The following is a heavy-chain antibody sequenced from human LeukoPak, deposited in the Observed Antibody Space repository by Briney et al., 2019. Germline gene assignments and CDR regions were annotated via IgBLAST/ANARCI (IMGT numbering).Heavy chain of an antibody. CDR3: ARAPMVRGVIPDNYFDY. D-gene: IGHD3-10*01. Sequence: ASVKVSCKASGGTFISYAISWVRQAPGQGLEWMGRIIPIFGTANYAQKFQGRVTITTDESTSTAYMELSSLRSEDTAVYYCARAPMVRGVIPDNYFDYWGQGTLVTVSS. CDR1: GGTFISYA. V-gene: IGHV1-69*05. J-gene: IGHJ4*02. CDR2: IIPIFGTA.